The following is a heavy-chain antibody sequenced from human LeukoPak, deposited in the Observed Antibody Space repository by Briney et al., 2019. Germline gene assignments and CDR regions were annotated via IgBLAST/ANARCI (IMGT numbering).Heavy chain of an antibody. J-gene: IGHJ4*02. CDR1: GGSISSNY. D-gene: IGHD2-15*01. CDR2: IYYTGST. Sequence: PSETLSLTCTVSGGSISSNYWSWIRQPPGKGLEWIGFIYYTGSTNYNPSLKSRVTISVDTSKTQFSLKLSSVTAADTAVYYCARSSCSGGSCYWYWGQGTLVTVS. V-gene: IGHV4-59*01. CDR3: ARSSCSGGSCYWY.